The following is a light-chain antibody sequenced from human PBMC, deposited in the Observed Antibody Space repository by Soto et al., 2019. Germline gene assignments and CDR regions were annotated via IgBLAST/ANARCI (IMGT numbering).Light chain of an antibody. V-gene: IGKV1-39*01. Sequence: DIQLTQSPSTLSASVGDRVTITCRASQSISTWLAWFQQRPGKAPKFLIYAASNLQIGVPSRFSGSGFGTDFTLTISSLQPEDFATYYCQQSHSTPLTFGGGTKVDVK. CDR1: QSISTW. CDR2: AAS. CDR3: QQSHSTPLT. J-gene: IGKJ4*01.